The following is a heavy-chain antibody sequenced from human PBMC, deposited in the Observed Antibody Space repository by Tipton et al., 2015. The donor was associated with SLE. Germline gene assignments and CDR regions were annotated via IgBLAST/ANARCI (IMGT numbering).Heavy chain of an antibody. CDR3: ARDCSGGSCYFDAFDI. V-gene: IGHV4-4*08. J-gene: IGHJ3*02. Sequence: TLSLTCTVSGGSISSYYLSWVRQPPGKGLEWIGYIYTSGSTNYNPSLTSRVTISVDTSQNQFSLKLSSVTAADTAVYYCARDCSGGSCYFDAFDIWGQGTMVTVSS. D-gene: IGHD2-15*01. CDR1: GGSISSYY. CDR2: IYTSGST.